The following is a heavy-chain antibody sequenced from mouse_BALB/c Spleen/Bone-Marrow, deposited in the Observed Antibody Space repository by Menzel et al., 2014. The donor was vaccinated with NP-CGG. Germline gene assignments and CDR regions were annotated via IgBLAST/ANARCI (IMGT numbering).Heavy chain of an antibody. D-gene: IGHD2-3*01. CDR1: GYSITSGYY. V-gene: IGHV3-6*01. CDR3: ATYDGYYFDY. J-gene: IGHJ2*01. CDR2: ISYDGSN. Sequence: DVQLQESGPGLVKPSQSLSLTCSVTGYSITSGYYWNWIRQFPGNKLEWMGYISYDGSNNYNPSLKSRISITRDTSKNQYYLQLNSVTTEDTATYYCATYDGYYFDYWGQGTTLTVSS.